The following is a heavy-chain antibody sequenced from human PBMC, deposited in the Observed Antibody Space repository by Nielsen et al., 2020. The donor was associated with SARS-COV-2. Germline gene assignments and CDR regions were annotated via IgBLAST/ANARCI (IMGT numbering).Heavy chain of an antibody. J-gene: IGHJ4*02. CDR2: IRSGSTYT. V-gene: IGHV3-11*05. CDR1: GFTFSDYY. D-gene: IGHD3-22*01. CDR3: ARERFVGGLGIVVVITTVLDY. Sequence: GESLKISCAASGFTFSDYYMSWIRQAPGKGLEWISYIRSGSTYTNYADSVKGRFTISRDDAKNSLYLQMNSLRAEDTAVYYCARERFVGGLGIVVVITTVLDYWGQGTLVTVSS.